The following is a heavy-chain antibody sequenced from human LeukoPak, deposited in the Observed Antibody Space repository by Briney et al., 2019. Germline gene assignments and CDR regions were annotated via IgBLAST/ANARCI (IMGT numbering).Heavy chain of an antibody. CDR2: TSGSGGNT. CDR1: GFTFSSNP. D-gene: IGHD1-1*01. Sequence: GGSLRLSCAGSGFTFSSNPLSWVRQAPGKGLEWVSATSGSGGNTYYGDSVRGRFTISRDNPKNTLYLQMNTLRADDTAVYYCATTKQARRYFDYWGQGILVTVPS. V-gene: IGHV3-23*01. CDR3: ATTKQARRYFDY. J-gene: IGHJ4*02.